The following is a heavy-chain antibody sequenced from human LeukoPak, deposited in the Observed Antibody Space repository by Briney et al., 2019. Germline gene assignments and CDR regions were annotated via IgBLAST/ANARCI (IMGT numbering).Heavy chain of an antibody. V-gene: IGHV3-30*04. J-gene: IGHJ4*02. CDR3: ARARDCGGDCCYFDY. CDR1: GFTFSSYA. D-gene: IGHD2-21*02. CDR2: ISYDGSNK. Sequence: SGGSLRLSCAASGFTFSSYAMHWVRQAPGKGLEWVAVISYDGSNKYYADSVKGRFTISRDNSKNTLYLQMNNLRAEDTAVYYCARARDCGGDCCYFDYWGQGTLVTVSS.